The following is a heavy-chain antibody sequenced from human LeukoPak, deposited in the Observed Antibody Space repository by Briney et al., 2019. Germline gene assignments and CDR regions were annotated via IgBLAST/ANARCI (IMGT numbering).Heavy chain of an antibody. CDR3: ARRRDLTKSLDY. CDR2: ISVYNGNT. J-gene: IGHJ4*02. CDR1: GYSFNSYG. Sequence: ASVKVSCKASGYSFNSYGISWVRQAPGQGLEWMGWISVYNGNTNYAQKLQGRVTLTTDTSTSTAYMELRSLRSDDTAVYYCARRRDLTKSLDYWGQGTLVTVSS. D-gene: IGHD1-1*01. V-gene: IGHV1-18*01.